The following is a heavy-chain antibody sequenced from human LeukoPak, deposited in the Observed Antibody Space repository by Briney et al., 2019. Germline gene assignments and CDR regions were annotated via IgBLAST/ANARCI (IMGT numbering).Heavy chain of an antibody. V-gene: IGHV1-8*01. J-gene: IGHJ6*03. CDR2: MNPNSGNT. CDR1: GYTFTSYD. Sequence: ASVKVSCTASGYTFTSYDINWVRQATGQGLEWMGWMNPNSGNTGYAQKFKGRFTMTRNTSISTAYMELSSLRAEDTAVYYCARVYNFWSGPPGEYYYYYMDVWGKGTTATVSS. CDR3: ARVYNFWSGPPGEYYYYYMDV. D-gene: IGHD3-3*01.